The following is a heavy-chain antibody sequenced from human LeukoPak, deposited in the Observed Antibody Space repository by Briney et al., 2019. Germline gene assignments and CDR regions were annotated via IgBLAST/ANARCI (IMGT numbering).Heavy chain of an antibody. V-gene: IGHV4-59*01. J-gene: IGHJ4*02. D-gene: IGHD1-26*01. Sequence: PSETLSLTCTVSGGSLSSYYWSWIRQPPGKGLEWIGYIYYSGSTNYNPSLKSRVTISVDTSKNQFSLKLSSVTAADTAVYYCARESMGATTDYWGQGTLVTVSS. CDR1: GGSLSSYY. CDR3: ARESMGATTDY. CDR2: IYYSGST.